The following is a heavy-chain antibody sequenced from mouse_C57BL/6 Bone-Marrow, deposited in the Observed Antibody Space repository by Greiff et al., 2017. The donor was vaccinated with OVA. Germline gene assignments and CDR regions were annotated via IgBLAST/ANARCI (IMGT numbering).Heavy chain of an antibody. J-gene: IGHJ3*01. D-gene: IGHD2-12*01. CDR2: ISSGGSTI. CDR3: ARQCYPGWCAY. CDR1: GFTFSDYG. V-gene: IGHV5-17*01. Sequence: EVQVVESGGGLVKPGGSLKLSCAASGFTFSDYGMHWVRQAPEKGLEWVAYISSGGSTIYYADTVKGRFTISRDNAKNTLFLQMTRLRSEDTAMYYCARQCYPGWCAYWGQGTLVTVSA.